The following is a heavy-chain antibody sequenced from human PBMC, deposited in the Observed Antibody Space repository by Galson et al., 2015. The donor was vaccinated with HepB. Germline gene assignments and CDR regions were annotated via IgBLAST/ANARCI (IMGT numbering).Heavy chain of an antibody. J-gene: IGHJ4*02. V-gene: IGHV3-7*01. Sequence: SLRLSCAASGLTFSNYWMSWVRQAPGKGLEWVANIKPDGSERYYVDSVRGRFTISRDNAKNSLYLQVTSLRDEDTAVYYCARDRTKSTYWGQGTLVTVFS. CDR2: IKPDGSER. D-gene: IGHD1-7*01. CDR3: ARDRTKSTY. CDR1: GLTFSNYW.